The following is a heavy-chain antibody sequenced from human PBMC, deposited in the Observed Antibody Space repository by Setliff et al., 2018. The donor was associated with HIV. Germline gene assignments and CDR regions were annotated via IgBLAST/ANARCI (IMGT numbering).Heavy chain of an antibody. CDR1: GFTFSSYA. Sequence: RLSCAASGFTFSSYAMSWVRQAPGKGLEWVSAISGSGGSTYYADSVKGRFTISRDNSKNTLYLQMNSLRAEDTAVYYCAKDLGTYYYDSSGYPRYYYYYYMDVWGKGTTVTVSS. CDR3: AKDLGTYYYDSSGYPRYYYYYYMDV. D-gene: IGHD3-22*01. J-gene: IGHJ6*03. V-gene: IGHV3-23*01. CDR2: ISGSGGST.